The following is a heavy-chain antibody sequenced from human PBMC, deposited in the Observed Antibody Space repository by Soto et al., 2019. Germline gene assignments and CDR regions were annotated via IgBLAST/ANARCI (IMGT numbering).Heavy chain of an antibody. V-gene: IGHV5-10-1*01. CDR1: GYSFTSYW. D-gene: IGHD2-15*01. CDR2: IDPSDSYT. CDR3: ARRVCSGGSCYSDYYYGMDV. Sequence: GESLKISCKGSGYSFTSYWISWVRQMPGKGLEWMGRIDPSDSYTNYSPSFQGHVTISADKSISTAYLQWSSLKASDTAMYYCARRVCSGGSCYSDYYYGMDVWGQGTTVTVSS. J-gene: IGHJ6*02.